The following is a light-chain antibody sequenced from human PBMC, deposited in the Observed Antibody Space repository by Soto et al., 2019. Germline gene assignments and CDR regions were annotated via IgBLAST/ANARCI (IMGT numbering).Light chain of an antibody. J-gene: IGLJ2*01. CDR1: SRDIGGYNY. V-gene: IGLV2-14*01. CDR3: SSYVNYNTFVI. CDR2: EVS. Sequence: QSALTQPASVSGSPGQSMTISCTGTSRDIGGYNYVSWHQQHPGKAPKVIITEVSNRPSGVSDRFSGSKSGNTASLTISGLQAEDEADYYCSSYVNYNTFVIFGGGTKLTVL.